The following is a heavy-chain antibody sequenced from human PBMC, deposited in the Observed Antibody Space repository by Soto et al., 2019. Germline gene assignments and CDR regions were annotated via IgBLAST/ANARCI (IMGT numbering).Heavy chain of an antibody. J-gene: IGHJ3*02. CDR2: INHSGST. CDR1: GGSFSGYY. D-gene: IGHD1-1*01. CDR3: SRVERGTATTVVDAFEI. V-gene: IGHV4-34*01. Sequence: SETLSLTCAVYGGSFSGYYWSWIRQPPGKGLEWIGEINHSGSTNYNPSLKSRVTISVDTSKNQFSLKMSFVTAADTALYYFSRVERGTATTVVDAFEIWGPGTMVTVSS.